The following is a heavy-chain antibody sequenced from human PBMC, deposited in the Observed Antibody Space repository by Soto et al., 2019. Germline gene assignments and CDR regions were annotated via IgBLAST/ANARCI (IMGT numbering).Heavy chain of an antibody. CDR3: ARQFGIAAAGFDP. CDR1: GFTFSSYG. CDR2: IWYDGSNK. Sequence: QVQLVESGGGVVQPGRSLRLSCAASGFTFSSYGMHWVRQAPGKGLEWVAVIWYDGSNKYYADSVKGRFTISRDNSKNTLYLQMDSLRAEDTAVYYCARQFGIAAAGFDPWGQGTLVTVSS. V-gene: IGHV3-33*01. J-gene: IGHJ5*02. D-gene: IGHD6-13*01.